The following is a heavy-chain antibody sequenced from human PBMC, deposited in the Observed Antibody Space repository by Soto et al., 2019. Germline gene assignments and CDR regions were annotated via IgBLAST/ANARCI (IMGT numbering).Heavy chain of an antibody. V-gene: IGHV3-48*01. CDR3: ARANYYGSPGDFDY. CDR1: GFTFSSYS. Sequence: PGESLKISCAASGFTFSSYSMNWVRQAPGKGLEWVSYISSSSSTIYYADSVKGRFTISRDNAKNSLYLQMNSLRAEDTAVYYCARANYYGSPGDFDYWGQGTLVTVS. CDR2: ISSSSSTI. D-gene: IGHD3-10*01. J-gene: IGHJ4*02.